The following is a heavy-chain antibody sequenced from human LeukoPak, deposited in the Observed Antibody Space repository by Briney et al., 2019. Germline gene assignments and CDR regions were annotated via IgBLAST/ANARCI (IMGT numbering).Heavy chain of an antibody. J-gene: IGHJ6*03. CDR2: INHGGST. CDR3: ARPSTVTMVRYYYYYMDV. CDR1: GGSFSGYY. V-gene: IGHV4-34*01. Sequence: PAETLSLTCAVYGGSFSGYYWSWIRQPPGKGLEWIGEINHGGSTTYNPSLKSRVTISVDTSKNQFSLKLSSVTAADTAVYYCARPSTVTMVRYYYYYMDVWGKGTTVTVSS. D-gene: IGHD4-17*01.